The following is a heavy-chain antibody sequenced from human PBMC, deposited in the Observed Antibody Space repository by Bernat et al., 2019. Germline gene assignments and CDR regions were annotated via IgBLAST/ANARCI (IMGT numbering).Heavy chain of an antibody. CDR1: GGTFSSYA. V-gene: IGHV1-69*06. CDR2: IIPIFGTA. Sequence: QVQLVQSGAEVKKPGSSVKVSCKASGGTFSSYAISWVRQAPGQGLEWMGGIIPIFGTANYAQKFQGRVTITGDKSTSTAYMELSSLRSEETAVYYCARNLNYDHYYYEYGMDVWGQGTTVTVSS. D-gene: IGHD1-7*01. CDR3: ARNLNYDHYYYEYGMDV. J-gene: IGHJ6*02.